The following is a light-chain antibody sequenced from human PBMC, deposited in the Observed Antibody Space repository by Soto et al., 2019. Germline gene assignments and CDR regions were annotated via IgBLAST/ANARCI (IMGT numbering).Light chain of an antibody. V-gene: IGKV1-5*01. CDR1: QSINAW. CDR3: QQYHRYST. Sequence: DIQMTQSPSTLSASVGDRVTITCRASQSINAWLAWYQHKPGKAPKLLIYDVSTLDSGVPSRFSGSASGTEFTLTISSLESDDFATYYCQQYHRYSTFGQGTRVDIK. J-gene: IGKJ1*01. CDR2: DVS.